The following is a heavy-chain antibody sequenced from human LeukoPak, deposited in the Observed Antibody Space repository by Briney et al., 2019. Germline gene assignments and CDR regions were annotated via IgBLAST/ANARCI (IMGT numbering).Heavy chain of an antibody. CDR3: ARDSSSWYLSYYGMDV. CDR1: GGSISSYY. D-gene: IGHD6-13*01. J-gene: IGHJ6*02. Sequence: SETLSLTCTVSGGSISSYYWSWIRQPAGKGLEWIGRIYTSGSTNYNPSLKSRVTMSVDTSKNQFSLELSSVTAADTAVYYCARDSSSWYLSYYGMDVWGQGTTVTVSS. CDR2: IYTSGST. V-gene: IGHV4-4*07.